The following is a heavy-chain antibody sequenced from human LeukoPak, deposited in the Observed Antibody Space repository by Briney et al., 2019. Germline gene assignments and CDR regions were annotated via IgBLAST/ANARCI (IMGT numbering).Heavy chain of an antibody. CDR2: IYYSGST. J-gene: IGHJ4*02. Sequence: PSETLSLTCTVSGGSISSYYWNWIRQPPGKGLEWIGYIYYSGSTNYNPSLKSRVTISVDTSKNQFSLKLSSVTAADTAVYYCARGRIARLPYFDYWGQGTLVTVSS. CDR3: ARGRIARLPYFDY. V-gene: IGHV4-59*01. CDR1: GGSISSYY. D-gene: IGHD5-18*01.